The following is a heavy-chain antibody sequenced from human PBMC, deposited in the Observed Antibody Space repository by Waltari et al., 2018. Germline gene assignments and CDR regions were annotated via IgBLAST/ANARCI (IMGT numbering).Heavy chain of an antibody. J-gene: IGHJ5*02. D-gene: IGHD2-15*01. CDR3: ARDRGRGLYLDT. CDR1: GDSMSSTDC. Sequence: QLQLQESGPGLVKPSGTLSLTCDVSGDSMSSTDCWSWVRQSPQKGLEWLGQVRGDGRGNYNPSFASRVTVSLDTSNNRLTLRMTTATAADTAMYYCARDRGRGLYLDTWGPGTLVTGSP. V-gene: IGHV4-4*02. CDR2: VRGDGRG.